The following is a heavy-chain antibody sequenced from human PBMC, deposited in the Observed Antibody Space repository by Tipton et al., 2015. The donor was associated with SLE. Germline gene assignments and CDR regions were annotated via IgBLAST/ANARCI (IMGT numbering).Heavy chain of an antibody. CDR2: INHSGST. V-gene: IGHV4-39*07. CDR1: GGSISSSSYY. Sequence: TLSLTCTVSGGSISSSSYYWGWIRQPPGKGLEWIGEINHSGSTNYNPSLKSRVTISVDTSKNQFSLKLSSVTAADTAVYYCASRASSSWYLDYYYMDVWGKGTTVTVSS. J-gene: IGHJ6*03. D-gene: IGHD6-13*01. CDR3: ASRASSSWYLDYYYMDV.